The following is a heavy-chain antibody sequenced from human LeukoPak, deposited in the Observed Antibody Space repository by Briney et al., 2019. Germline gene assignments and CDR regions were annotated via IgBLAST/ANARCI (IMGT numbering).Heavy chain of an antibody. Sequence: GASVKVSCKASGGTFSSYAISWVRQAPGQGLEWMGGIIPIFGTANYAQKFQGRVTITADESTSTAYMELSSLRSEDTAVYYCARGVLKIYDFSRQYYYYMDVWGKGTTVTVSS. D-gene: IGHD3-3*01. V-gene: IGHV1-69*13. CDR1: GGTFSSYA. CDR3: ARGVLKIYDFSRQYYYYMDV. J-gene: IGHJ6*03. CDR2: IIPIFGTA.